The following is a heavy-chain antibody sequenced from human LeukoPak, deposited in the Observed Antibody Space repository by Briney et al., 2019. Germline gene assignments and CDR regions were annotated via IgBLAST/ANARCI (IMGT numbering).Heavy chain of an antibody. V-gene: IGHV3-30*02. CDR1: GFTFSSYG. J-gene: IGHJ4*02. Sequence: GGSLRLSCVASGFTFSSYGMHWVRQAPGKGLEWVAFIRYDGSNKYYADSVKGRFTISRDNSENTLSLQMNSLRPKDTALYFCAKGYCSGTSCYSGLDWGQGTLVTVSS. CDR2: IRYDGSNK. D-gene: IGHD2-2*01. CDR3: AKGYCSGTSCYSGLD.